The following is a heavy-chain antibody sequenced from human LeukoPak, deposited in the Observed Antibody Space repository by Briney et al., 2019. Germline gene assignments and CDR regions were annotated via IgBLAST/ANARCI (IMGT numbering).Heavy chain of an antibody. J-gene: IGHJ5*02. Sequence: SETLSLTCVVYGASFSTYYWSWVRQPPGKRLEWIGEINRSGGTDYNPSLKSRVTISVDTSKNQFSLKLSSVTATDTAVYYCARGVSYRSGGYCSYNWFDPWDQGTLVTVSS. CDR2: INRSGGT. V-gene: IGHV4-34*01. CDR1: GASFSTYY. CDR3: ARGVSYRSGGYCSYNWFDP. D-gene: IGHD2-15*01.